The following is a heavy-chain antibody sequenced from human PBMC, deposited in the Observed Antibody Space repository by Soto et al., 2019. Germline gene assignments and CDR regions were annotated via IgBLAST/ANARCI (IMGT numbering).Heavy chain of an antibody. V-gene: IGHV1-8*01. D-gene: IGHD5-12*01. Sequence: ASVKVSCKASRYTFTSYDINWVRQATGQGLEWMGWMNPNSGNTGYAQKFQGRVTMTRNTSISTAYMELSSLRSEDTAVYSCARGRGYSGYEDYWGQGTLVTVSS. CDR3: ARGRGYSGYEDY. J-gene: IGHJ4*02. CDR1: RYTFTSYD. CDR2: MNPNSGNT.